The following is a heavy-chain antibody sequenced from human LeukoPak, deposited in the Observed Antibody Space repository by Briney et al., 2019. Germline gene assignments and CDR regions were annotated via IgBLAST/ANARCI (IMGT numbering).Heavy chain of an antibody. J-gene: IGHJ4*02. Sequence: ASVKVSCKASGYTFTSYYMHWVRQAPGQGLEWMGWISAYNGNTNYAQKLQGRVTMTTDTSTSTAYMELRSLRSDDTAVYYCARDDGGFGELRYWGQGTLVTVSS. V-gene: IGHV1-18*04. D-gene: IGHD3-10*01. CDR3: ARDDGGFGELRY. CDR2: ISAYNGNT. CDR1: GYTFTSYY.